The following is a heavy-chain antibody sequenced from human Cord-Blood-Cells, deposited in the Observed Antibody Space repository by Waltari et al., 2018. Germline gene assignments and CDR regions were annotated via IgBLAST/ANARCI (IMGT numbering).Heavy chain of an antibody. D-gene: IGHD3-22*01. CDR1: GYTFTSYY. J-gene: IGHJ3*02. V-gene: IGHV1-46*03. Sequence: QVQLVQSGAEVKKPGASVKVSCKASGYTFTSYYMHWVRQAPGQGLEWMGIINPRGGSTSYAQKFQGRVTMTRDTSTSTVYMELSSLRSEDTAVYYCARDPLGGYYDSSGSDAFDIWGQGTMVTVSS. CDR3: ARDPLGGYYDSSGSDAFDI. CDR2: INPRGGST.